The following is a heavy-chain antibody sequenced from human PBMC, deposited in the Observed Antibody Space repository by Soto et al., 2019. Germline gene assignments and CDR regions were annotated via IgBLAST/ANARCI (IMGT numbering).Heavy chain of an antibody. J-gene: IGHJ6*03. CDR2: ISYSGST. CDR3: ARSGLVGYMDV. CDR1: GGSISSYY. V-gene: IGHV4-59*01. D-gene: IGHD2-21*01. Sequence: QVQLQESGPGLVKPSETLSLTCTVSGGSISSYYWSWIRQPPGKGLEWIGYISYSGSTNYNPSLKSRVTISVDTSKNQFSLKLSSVTAADTAVYYCARSGLVGYMDVWGKGTTVTVSS.